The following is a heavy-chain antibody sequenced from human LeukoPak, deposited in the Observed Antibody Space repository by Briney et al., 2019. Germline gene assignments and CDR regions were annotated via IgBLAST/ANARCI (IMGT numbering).Heavy chain of an antibody. V-gene: IGHV4-59*01. CDR1: GGSINSYY. J-gene: IGHJ5*02. D-gene: IGHD3-22*01. Sequence: SETLSLTCTVSGGSINSYYWSWIRQPPGKGLEWIGYISYSGSTNYNPSLKSRVTISVDTSKNQFSLKLSSVTAADTAVYYCARGTYYYDSSGQNNWFDPWGQGTLVTVPS. CDR3: ARGTYYYDSSGQNNWFDP. CDR2: ISYSGST.